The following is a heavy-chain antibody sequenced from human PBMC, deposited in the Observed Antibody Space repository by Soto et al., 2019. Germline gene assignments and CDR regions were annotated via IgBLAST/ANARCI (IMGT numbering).Heavy chain of an antibody. Sequence: GEPQKICWKGSGYSIMSYWIGWVRQMPGKGLEWLGIIYPGDSDTKYSPSFQGQVTISADKSITTAYMELSSLRSEDTAVYYCAREAAWAPGSGMDVWGQGTTVTVSS. D-gene: IGHD6-13*01. CDR1: GYSIMSYW. V-gene: IGHV5-51*01. CDR3: AREAAWAPGSGMDV. J-gene: IGHJ6*02. CDR2: IYPGDSDT.